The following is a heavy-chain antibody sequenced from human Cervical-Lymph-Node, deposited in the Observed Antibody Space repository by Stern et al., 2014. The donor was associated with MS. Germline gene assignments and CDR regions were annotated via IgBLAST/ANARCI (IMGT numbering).Heavy chain of an antibody. Sequence: VQLVESGAVVKQPGSSVKVSCKGSGGTLSSFAITWVRQAPGQGLAWMGLIIPSLCSTNYAPKFQGRVAMFADESTRTPYMDLRSLRSDDTARYYCACSYSGTYKELDYWGQGTLVTVSS. V-gene: IGHV1-69*01. CDR1: GGTLSSFA. CDR2: IIPSLCST. J-gene: IGHJ4*02. CDR3: ACSYSGTYKELDY. D-gene: IGHD1-26*01.